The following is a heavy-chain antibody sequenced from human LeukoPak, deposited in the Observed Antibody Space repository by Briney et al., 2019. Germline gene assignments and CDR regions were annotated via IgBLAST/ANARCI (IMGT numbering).Heavy chain of an antibody. CDR2: IVVGSGNT. V-gene: IGHV1-58*01. CDR3: ADGYCSGGSCYWFDP. J-gene: IGHJ5*02. D-gene: IGHD2-15*01. Sequence: SVKASCKASGFTFTSSAVQWVRQARGQRLEWIGWIVVGSGNTNYAQKFQERVTITRDMSTSTAYMELSSLRSEDTAVYYCADGYCSGGSCYWFDPWGQGTLVTVSS. CDR1: GFTFTSSA.